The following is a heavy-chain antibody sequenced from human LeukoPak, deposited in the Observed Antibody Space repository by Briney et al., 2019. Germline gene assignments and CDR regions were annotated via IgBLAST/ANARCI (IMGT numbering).Heavy chain of an antibody. Sequence: SETLSLTCTVSGGSISSYYWSWIRQPPGKGLEWIGYTYYSGSTNYNPSLKSRVTISVDTSKNQFSLKLSSVTAADTAVYYCAEITMVRGVKNWGQGTLVTVSS. J-gene: IGHJ4*02. CDR1: GGSISSYY. V-gene: IGHV4-59*01. CDR2: TYYSGST. D-gene: IGHD3-10*01. CDR3: AEITMVRGVKN.